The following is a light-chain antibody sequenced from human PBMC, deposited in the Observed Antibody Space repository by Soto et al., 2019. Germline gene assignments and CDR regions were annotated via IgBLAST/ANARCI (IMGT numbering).Light chain of an antibody. CDR1: QGITTA. J-gene: IGKJ2*01. Sequence: IQLTQSPSSLSASVGDRVTITCRASQGITTALAWYQQTPGKPPKVLIFDASSLESGVPSRFSGSGSGTDFTLTISSLQPEDFASYFCQQYIAYPHTFGQGTKLEIK. CDR2: DAS. V-gene: IGKV1-13*02. CDR3: QQYIAYPHT.